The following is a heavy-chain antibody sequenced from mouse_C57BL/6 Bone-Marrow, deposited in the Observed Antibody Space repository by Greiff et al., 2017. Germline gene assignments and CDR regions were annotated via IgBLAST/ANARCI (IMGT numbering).Heavy chain of an antibody. D-gene: IGHD2-1*01. Sequence: VKLVESGPGLVPPSQSLSITCAASGFSLTSYGVHWVRQSPGKGLEWLGVIWSGGSTDYNAAFISRLSISKDNSKSQVFFKMNSLQADDTAIYYCATYGNYAWFAYWGQGTLVTVSA. V-gene: IGHV2-2*01. J-gene: IGHJ3*01. CDR1: GFSLTSYG. CDR2: IWSGGST. CDR3: ATYGNYAWFAY.